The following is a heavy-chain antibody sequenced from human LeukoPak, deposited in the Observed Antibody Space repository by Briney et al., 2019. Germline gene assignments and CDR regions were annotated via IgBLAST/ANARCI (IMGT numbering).Heavy chain of an antibody. D-gene: IGHD1-7*01. CDR3: ARDQPNWNYYAFDI. V-gene: IGHV1-69*05. J-gene: IGHJ3*02. CDR1: GGTFSSYA. CDR2: IIPIFGTA. Sequence: ASVKVSCKASGGTFSSYAISWVRQASGQGLEWMGGIIPIFGTANYAQKFQGRVTITTDESTSTAYMELSSLRSEDTAVYYCARDQPNWNYYAFDIWGQGTMVTVSS.